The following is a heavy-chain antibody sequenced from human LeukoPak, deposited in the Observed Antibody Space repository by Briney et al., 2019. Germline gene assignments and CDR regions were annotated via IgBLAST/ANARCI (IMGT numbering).Heavy chain of an antibody. D-gene: IGHD6-13*01. Sequence: SETLSLTCIVSGGSISSSTSYWGWIRQSPGKGLEWIGSIYYSGTTYYNPSLKSRVTISVDTSKNQFSLKLSSVTAADTAVYYCARQGIAAAGRIPNYYYYMDVWGKGTTVTISS. CDR3: ARQGIAAAGRIPNYYYYMDV. CDR2: IYYSGTT. V-gene: IGHV4-39*01. J-gene: IGHJ6*03. CDR1: GGSISSSTSY.